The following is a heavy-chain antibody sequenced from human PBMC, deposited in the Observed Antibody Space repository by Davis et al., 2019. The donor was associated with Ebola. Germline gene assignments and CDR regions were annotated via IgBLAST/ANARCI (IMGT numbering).Heavy chain of an antibody. CDR1: GFTFDIYW. D-gene: IGHD2-2*02. CDR2: IKQDGSEK. CDR3: ARDRGYCSITSCYTAFDI. V-gene: IGHV3-7*03. Sequence: PGGSLRLSCAASGFTFDIYWMSWVRQAPGKGLEWVANIKQDGSEKHYVDSVKGRFTISRDNAKNSLFLQMNSLRAEDTALYHCARDRGYCSITSCYTAFDIWGQGTMVSVSS. J-gene: IGHJ3*02.